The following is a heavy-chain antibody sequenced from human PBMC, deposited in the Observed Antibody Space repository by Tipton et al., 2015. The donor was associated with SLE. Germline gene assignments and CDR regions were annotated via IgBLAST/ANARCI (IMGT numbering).Heavy chain of an antibody. CDR2: INHSGSA. CDR1: DGSFSAYN. D-gene: IGHD3-16*01. Sequence: AGLVKPSETLSLTCGVYDGSFSAYNWNWIRQSPGKGLEWIGEINHSGSANYNPSLKSRVTISVDTSKNQFSLKLSSVTAADTAVYYCARDKFGGPFDSWGQGTLVTVSS. V-gene: IGHV4-34*01. J-gene: IGHJ4*02. CDR3: ARDKFGGPFDS.